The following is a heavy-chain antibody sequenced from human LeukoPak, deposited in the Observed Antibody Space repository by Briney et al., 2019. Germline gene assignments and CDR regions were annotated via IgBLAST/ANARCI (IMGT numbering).Heavy chain of an antibody. CDR2: IYYSGST. D-gene: IGHD1-1*01. Sequence: SETLSLTCTVSGGSISSGGYYWSWIRQHPGTGLEWIGYIYYSGSTYYNPSLKSRVTISVDTSKNQFSLKLSSVTAADTAVYYCAVKGKQLGTIFGYFDYWGQGTLVTVSS. J-gene: IGHJ4*02. CDR1: GGSISSGGYY. CDR3: AVKGKQLGTIFGYFDY. V-gene: IGHV4-31*03.